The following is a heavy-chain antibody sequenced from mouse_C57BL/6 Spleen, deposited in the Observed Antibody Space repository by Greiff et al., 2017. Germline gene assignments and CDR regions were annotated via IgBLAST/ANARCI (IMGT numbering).Heavy chain of an antibody. CDR1: GYTFTSYG. Sequence: PQQSGAELARPGASVKLSCKASGYTFTSYGISWVKQRTGQGLEWIGEIYPRSGNSYYNEKFKGKATLTADKSSSTAYMELRSLTSEDTAVYFCARGAGSLDYWGQGTTLTVSS. V-gene: IGHV1-81*01. J-gene: IGHJ2*01. CDR3: ARGAGSLDY. CDR2: IYPRSGNS.